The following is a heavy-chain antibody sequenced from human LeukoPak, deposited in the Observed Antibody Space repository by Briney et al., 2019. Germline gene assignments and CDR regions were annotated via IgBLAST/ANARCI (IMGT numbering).Heavy chain of an antibody. CDR1: GYTLTELS. J-gene: IGHJ4*02. D-gene: IGHD2-15*01. CDR3: ATDMVGYCNGEGCYSEAY. Sequence: ASVKVSCKVSGYTLTELSMHWVRQAPGKGLEWMGGFDPEDGETIYAQKFQGRLTMTEETSTDTAYMELNSLRSDDTAVYYCATDMVGYCNGEGCYSEAYWGQGTLVTVSS. CDR2: FDPEDGET. V-gene: IGHV1-24*01.